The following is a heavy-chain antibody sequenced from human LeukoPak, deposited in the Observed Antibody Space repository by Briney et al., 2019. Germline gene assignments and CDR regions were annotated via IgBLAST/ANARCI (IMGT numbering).Heavy chain of an antibody. D-gene: IGHD6-19*01. CDR2: ISWNSGYI. V-gene: IGHV3-9*01. J-gene: IGHJ4*02. CDR3: AKVRGTYSSGYFFDY. Sequence: GGSLRLSCAASGFTFDNYAMHWVQQAPGKGLEWLSIISWNSGYIGYADSVKGRFTISRDNAKKSLDLQMNSLRAEDTAFYYCAKVRGTYSSGYFFDYWGQGTLVTVSS. CDR1: GFTFDNYA.